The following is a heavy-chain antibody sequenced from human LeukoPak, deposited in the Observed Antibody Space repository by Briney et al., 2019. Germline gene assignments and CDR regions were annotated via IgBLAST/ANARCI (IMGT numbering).Heavy chain of an antibody. D-gene: IGHD5-18*01. Sequence: ASVKVSCKASGYTFTGYYMHWVRQAPGQGLEWMGWINPNSGGTNYAQKFQGRVTMTRDTSISTAYMELSRLRSDDTAVYYCARGVLYPYTAMSTGYYYMDVWGKGTTVTVSS. V-gene: IGHV1-2*02. J-gene: IGHJ6*03. CDR1: GYTFTGYY. CDR2: INPNSGGT. CDR3: ARGVLYPYTAMSTGYYYMDV.